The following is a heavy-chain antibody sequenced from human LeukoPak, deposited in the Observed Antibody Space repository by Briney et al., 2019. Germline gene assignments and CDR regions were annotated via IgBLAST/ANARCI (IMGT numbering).Heavy chain of an antibody. Sequence: GGSLRLSCAASGFIFSNYGMHWVRQAPGKGLEWVSYISSSSSNIYYADSVKGRFTISRDSAKNSLHLQMNSLRDEDTAVYYFARDFRYDFDYWGQGTLVTVSS. D-gene: IGHD5-12*01. V-gene: IGHV3-48*02. CDR2: ISSSSSNI. J-gene: IGHJ4*02. CDR3: ARDFRYDFDY. CDR1: GFIFSNYG.